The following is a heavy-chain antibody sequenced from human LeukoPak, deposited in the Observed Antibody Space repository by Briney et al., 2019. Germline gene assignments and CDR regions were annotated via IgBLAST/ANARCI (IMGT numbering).Heavy chain of an antibody. V-gene: IGHV3-7*01. D-gene: IGHD3-22*01. J-gene: IGHJ4*02. CDR2: IRKDGGAK. Sequence: GGSLRLSCAASGFPFSTYWVAWVRQAPGKGLDWVANIRKDGGAKFYAASVKGRFIISRDNAKSSLYLQMNNLRDEDTAVYYCASSHDSSGNDWGQGTLVTV. CDR3: ASSHDSSGND. CDR1: GFPFSTYW.